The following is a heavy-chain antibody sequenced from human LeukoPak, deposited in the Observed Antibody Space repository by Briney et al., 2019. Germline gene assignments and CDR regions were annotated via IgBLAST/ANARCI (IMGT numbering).Heavy chain of an antibody. CDR2: IDPSDSYT. J-gene: IGHJ4*02. CDR1: GYSFTSYW. D-gene: IGHD5-18*01. CDR3: ARSGYSYGYYFDY. Sequence: PGESLRISCKGSGYSFTSYWISWVRQMPGKGLEWMVRIDPSDSYTNYSPSFQGHVTISANKSISTAYLQWSSLKASDTAKYYCARSGYSYGYYFDYWGQGTLVTVSS. V-gene: IGHV5-10-1*01.